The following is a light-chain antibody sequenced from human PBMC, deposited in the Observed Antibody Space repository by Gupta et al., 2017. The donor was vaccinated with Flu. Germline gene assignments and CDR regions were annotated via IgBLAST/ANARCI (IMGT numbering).Light chain of an antibody. J-gene: IGLJ2*01. CDR2: DGT. Sequence: SVSISGSGSSSDGGFYNCDTWFQQHPVSAPKLMIYDGTQRPPGVSARFTGCKSGNTASRTISWLHADDEADYHCGAYAGTYIVVGGGTKLTVL. CDR1: SSDGGFYNC. V-gene: IGLV2-11*03. CDR3: GAYAGTYIV.